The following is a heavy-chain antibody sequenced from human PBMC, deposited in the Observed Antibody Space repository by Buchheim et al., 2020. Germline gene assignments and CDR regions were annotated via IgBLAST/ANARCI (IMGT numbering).Heavy chain of an antibody. CDR1: GFTFSSYW. J-gene: IGHJ6*02. D-gene: IGHD3-3*01. Sequence: EVQLVESGGGLVQPGGSLRLSCAASGFTFSSYWMSWVRQAPGKGLEWVANIKQDGSEKYYVDSVKGRFTIPRDNAKNSLYLQMNSLRAEDTAVYYCASRLLSEAKGYYDFWSGYWNDGTNYGMDVWGQGTT. CDR2: IKQDGSEK. CDR3: ASRLLSEAKGYYDFWSGYWNDGTNYGMDV. V-gene: IGHV3-7*01.